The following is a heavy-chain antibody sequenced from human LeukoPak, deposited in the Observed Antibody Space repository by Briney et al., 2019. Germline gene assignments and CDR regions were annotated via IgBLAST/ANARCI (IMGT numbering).Heavy chain of an antibody. V-gene: IGHV4-34*01. CDR1: GGSFSGYY. J-gene: IGHJ3*02. CDR2: INHSGST. D-gene: IGHD3-22*01. CDR3: ARHVSPIPYYYDSSGYLGAFDI. Sequence: SETLSLTCAVYGGSFSGYYWSWIRQPPGKGLEWIGEINHSGSTNYNPSLKSRVTISVDTSKNQFSLKLSSVTAADTAVYYCARHVSPIPYYYDSSGYLGAFDIWGQGTMVTVSS.